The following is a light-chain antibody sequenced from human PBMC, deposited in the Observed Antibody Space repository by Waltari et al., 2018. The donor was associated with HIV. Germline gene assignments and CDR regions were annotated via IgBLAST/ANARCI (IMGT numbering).Light chain of an antibody. Sequence: QSVLTQPPSASGTPGQSVTISCSGSSYTLGSNTVNWYTPFPETAPKLLIYINSQRPSGVPDRFSGSESGTSASLAISGRQSEDEAVYYCAACDDSLDGWVFGGGTNLTVL. CDR3: AACDDSLDGWV. CDR2: INS. CDR1: SYTLGSNT. V-gene: IGLV1-44*01. J-gene: IGLJ3*02.